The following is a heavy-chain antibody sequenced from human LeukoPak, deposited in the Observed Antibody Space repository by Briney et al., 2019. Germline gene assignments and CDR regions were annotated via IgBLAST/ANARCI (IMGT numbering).Heavy chain of an antibody. Sequence: PSETPSLTCTVSGGSISTYYWSWIRQPPGKGLEWIGHVHYSRNTNSNPSLKSRITMSVDTSKNQFSLKLSSVTAADTAVYFCARDTFYSETGSFEDWFDPWGQGTLVTVSS. D-gene: IGHD3-10*01. J-gene: IGHJ5*02. CDR2: VHYSRNT. CDR1: GGSISTYY. V-gene: IGHV4-59*01. CDR3: ARDTFYSETGSFEDWFDP.